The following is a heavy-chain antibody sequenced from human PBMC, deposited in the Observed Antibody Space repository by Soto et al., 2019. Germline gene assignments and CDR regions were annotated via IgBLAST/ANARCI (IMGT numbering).Heavy chain of an antibody. CDR2: IDSSGNTI. CDR3: ARDGPAADFDL. V-gene: IGHV3-48*03. CDR1: GFTFSGYE. J-gene: IGHJ4*02. Sequence: EVQLVESGGGLAQPGGSLRLSCAASGFTFSGYEMNWVRQAPGKGLEWVSYIDSSGNTIDYADSVKGRFTISRDNAKNSLYLQMNSLRAEDTAIYYCARDGPAADFDLWGQGTQVTVSS. D-gene: IGHD6-13*01.